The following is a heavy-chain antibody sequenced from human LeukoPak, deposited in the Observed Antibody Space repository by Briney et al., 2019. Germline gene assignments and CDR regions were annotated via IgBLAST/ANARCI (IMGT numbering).Heavy chain of an antibody. Sequence: SQTPSLTCAISGDSVSSGSAAWDWIRQSPSRGLEWLGRTYYRSKWYNDYAVSVKSRITINPDTSKNQFSLQLNSVTPEDTAVYYCVREVGSTWSGEFDYWGQGTLVTVSS. CDR2: TYYRSKWYN. CDR3: VREVGSTWSGEFDY. V-gene: IGHV6-1*01. J-gene: IGHJ4*02. CDR1: GDSVSSGSAA. D-gene: IGHD6-13*01.